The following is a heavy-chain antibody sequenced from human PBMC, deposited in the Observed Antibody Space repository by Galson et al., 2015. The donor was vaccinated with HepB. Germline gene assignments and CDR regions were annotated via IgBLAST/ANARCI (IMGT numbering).Heavy chain of an antibody. V-gene: IGHV1-2*06. Sequence: SGYTFTGYYIHWVRQAPGQGLEWMGRINPRTGGTNYAQTFQGRVTMTRDTSITTAYMELSGLRSDDTAVYYCAKERGNGAWYFSSWGQGALVTVSS. CDR3: AKERGNGAWYFSS. J-gene: IGHJ4*02. D-gene: IGHD2-2*01. CDR1: GYTFTGYY. CDR2: INPRTGGT.